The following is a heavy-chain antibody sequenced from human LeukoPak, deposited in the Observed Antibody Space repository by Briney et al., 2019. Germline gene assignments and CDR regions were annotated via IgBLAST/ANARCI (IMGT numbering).Heavy chain of an antibody. Sequence: PGGSLRLSCAASGFTFSSYAMSWVRQAPGKGLEWVSAISGSGGSTNYADSVKGRFTISRDNSKNTLYLQMNSLRAEDTAVYYCATSGGDTGAFDIWGQGTMVTVSS. J-gene: IGHJ3*02. CDR1: GFTFSSYA. V-gene: IGHV3-23*01. D-gene: IGHD3-10*01. CDR3: ATSGGDTGAFDI. CDR2: ISGSGGST.